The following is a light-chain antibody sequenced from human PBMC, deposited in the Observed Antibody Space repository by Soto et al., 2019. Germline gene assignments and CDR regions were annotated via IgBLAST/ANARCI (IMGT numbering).Light chain of an antibody. Sequence: DIQLTQSPSFLSASVGDRVTISCRASQGISDYLAWYQQKPGKAPKLLIYGASTLQSGVPSRFSGSASGTEFTLTISSLQPEDFATYFCQQFNAYPLTFGGGTRLEIK. CDR3: QQFNAYPLT. CDR1: QGISDY. J-gene: IGKJ4*01. V-gene: IGKV1-9*01. CDR2: GAS.